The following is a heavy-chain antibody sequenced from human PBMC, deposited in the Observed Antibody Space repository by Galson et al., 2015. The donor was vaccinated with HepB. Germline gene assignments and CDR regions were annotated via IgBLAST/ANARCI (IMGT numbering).Heavy chain of an antibody. CDR3: TRAVREPDSGYFDS. V-gene: IGHV3-30-3*01. J-gene: IGHJ4*02. CDR1: GIAFSRSD. D-gene: IGHD1-14*01. CDR2: ISYDGGKK. Sequence: SLRLSCAASGIAFSRSDMHWVRQAPGGGLEWVPIISYDGGKKYYAKSVQGRFTISRDNSKSTLFLLMNNMRSEDTAMYYCTRAVREPDSGYFDSWGQGALVTVSS.